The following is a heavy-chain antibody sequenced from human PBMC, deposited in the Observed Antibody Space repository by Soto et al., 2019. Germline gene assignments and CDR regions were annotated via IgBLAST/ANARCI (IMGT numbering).Heavy chain of an antibody. CDR3: ARGDGVYCCGGSGYSANYYYYYYMDV. CDR1: GGTFSSYT. J-gene: IGHJ6*03. D-gene: IGHD2-15*01. V-gene: IGHV1-69*02. Sequence: QVQLVQSGAEVKKPGSSVKVSCKASGGTFSSYTISWVRQAPGQGLEWMGRIIPILGIANYAQKFQGRVTINADKTTRTAYMELSSLRTEDTAVYYCARGDGVYCCGGSGYSANYYYYYYMDVWGKGTTVTVSS. CDR2: IIPILGIA.